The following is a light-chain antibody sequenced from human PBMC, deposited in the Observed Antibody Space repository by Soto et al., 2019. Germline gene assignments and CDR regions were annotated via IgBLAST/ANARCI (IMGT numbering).Light chain of an antibody. V-gene: IGKV3-20*01. J-gene: IGKJ1*01. CDR2: GAS. Sequence: EIVLTQSPGTLSLSAGERATLSCRASQSISRYLAWYQQKPGQGPMLLIYGASSRATGTPDRFSGGGSGTDFTLTINSLEPEDFALYYCQQYGSSPPTFGQGTKVDIK. CDR3: QQYGSSPPT. CDR1: QSISRY.